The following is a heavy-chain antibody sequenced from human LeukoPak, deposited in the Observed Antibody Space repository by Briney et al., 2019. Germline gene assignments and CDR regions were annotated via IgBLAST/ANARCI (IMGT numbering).Heavy chain of an antibody. CDR2: INHSGST. CDR3: ARALLYYYDSSGYYNPSLCFDY. CDR1: GFTFDDYG. D-gene: IGHD3-22*01. Sequence: GSLRLSCAASGFTFDDYGMSWIRQPPGKGLEWVGEINHSGSTNYNPSLTSRVTISVDTSKNQVSLKLSSVTAADTAVYYCARALLYYYDSSGYYNPSLCFDYWGQGTLVTVSS. V-gene: IGHV4-34*01. J-gene: IGHJ4*02.